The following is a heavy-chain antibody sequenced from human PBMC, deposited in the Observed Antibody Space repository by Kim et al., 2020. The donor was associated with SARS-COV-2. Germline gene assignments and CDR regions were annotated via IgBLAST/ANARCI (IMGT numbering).Heavy chain of an antibody. CDR3: ARKDCSGGSCAFDP. D-gene: IGHD2-15*01. V-gene: IGHV3-74*01. J-gene: IGHJ5*02. Sequence: AYSVKGRLTISRDNAKNTLYLQMNSVRAEETAVYYCARKDCSGGSCAFDPWGQGTLVTVSS.